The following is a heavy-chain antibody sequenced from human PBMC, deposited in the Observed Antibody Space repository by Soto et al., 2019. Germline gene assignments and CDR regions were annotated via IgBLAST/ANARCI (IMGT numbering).Heavy chain of an antibody. V-gene: IGHV4-30-4*01. D-gene: IGHD3-10*01. CDR1: GGSISSGDYY. Sequence: SETLSLTCTVSGGSISSGDYYLSWIRQPPGKGLEWIGYIYYSGSTYYNPSLKSRVTISVDTSKNQFSLKLSSVTAADTAVYYCERDRGVRGPQQHYYDCGMDVWGQGITVTVSS. J-gene: IGHJ6*02. CDR2: IYYSGST. CDR3: ERDRGVRGPQQHYYDCGMDV.